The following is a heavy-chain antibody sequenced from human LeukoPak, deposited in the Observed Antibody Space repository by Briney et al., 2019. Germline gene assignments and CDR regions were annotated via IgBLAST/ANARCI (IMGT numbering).Heavy chain of an antibody. CDR2: ISGSSNSI. V-gene: IGHV3-48*04. CDR3: SREPRLLDF. CDR1: GFTFSSYS. D-gene: IGHD1-26*01. J-gene: IGHJ4*02. Sequence: GGSLRLSCAASGFTFSSYSMNWVRQAPGKGLEWVSYISGSSNSIVYADSVKGRFTISRDNSRNSLYLQMNSLRAEDTAVYYCSREPRLLDFWGQGTLVTVSS.